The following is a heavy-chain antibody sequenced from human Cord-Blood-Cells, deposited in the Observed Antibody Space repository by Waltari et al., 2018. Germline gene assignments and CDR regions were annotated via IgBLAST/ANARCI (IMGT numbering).Heavy chain of an antibody. V-gene: IGHV1-18*01. CDR2: ISAYNGNT. D-gene: IGHD7-27*01. CDR3: ARVFQLGLGYFDL. J-gene: IGHJ2*01. Sequence: PGASVKVSCTASGYPFTRPSIRWGRPAPGQGLEWMGWISAYNGNTNYAQKLQGRVTMTTDTSTSTAYMELRSLRSDDTAVYYCARVFQLGLGYFDLWGRGTLVTVSS. CDR1: GYPFTRPS.